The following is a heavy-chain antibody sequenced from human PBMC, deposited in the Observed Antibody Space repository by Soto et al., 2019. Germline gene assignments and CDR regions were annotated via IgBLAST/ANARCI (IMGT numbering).Heavy chain of an antibody. J-gene: IGHJ5*02. V-gene: IGHV3-21*01. Sequence: GGSLRLSCAASGFTFSSYSMNWVRQAPGKGLEWVSSISSSSSYIYYADSVKGRFTISRDNAKNSLYLQMNSLRAEDTAVYYCARDLSYNWNAVGQHWFVPLGQGTLVTVSS. CDR1: GFTFSSYS. CDR2: ISSSSSYI. CDR3: ARDLSYNWNAVGQHWFVP. D-gene: IGHD1-20*01.